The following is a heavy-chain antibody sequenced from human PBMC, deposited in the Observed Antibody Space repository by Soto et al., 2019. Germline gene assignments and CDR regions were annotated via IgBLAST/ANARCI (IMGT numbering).Heavy chain of an antibody. D-gene: IGHD3-10*01. CDR3: AKRGYYYGSGSQLLGAFDL. CDR1: GFTFSSYA. CDR2: ISGSGGST. V-gene: IGHV3-23*01. J-gene: IGHJ3*01. Sequence: EVQLLESGGGLVQPGGSLRLSCAASGFTFSSYAMSWVRQAPGKGLEWVSAISGSGGSTYYADSVKGRFTISRDNSENTLYLQMNSLRAEDTAVYYCAKRGYYYGSGSQLLGAFDLWGQGTMVTVSS.